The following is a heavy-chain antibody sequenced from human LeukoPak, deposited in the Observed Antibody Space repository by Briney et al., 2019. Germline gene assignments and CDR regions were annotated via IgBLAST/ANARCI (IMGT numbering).Heavy chain of an antibody. Sequence: GASVKVSCKASGYTFTSNYIHWVRQAPGQGLEWMGMIYPRDGSTSYAQKFQGRVTMTRDTSTSTVYMELSSLRSEDTAVYYCARDHFDYDFWSGYHQPYYFDYWGQGTLVTVSS. CDR2: IYPRDGST. D-gene: IGHD3-3*01. CDR3: ARDHFDYDFWSGYHQPYYFDY. V-gene: IGHV1-46*01. J-gene: IGHJ4*02. CDR1: GYTFTSNY.